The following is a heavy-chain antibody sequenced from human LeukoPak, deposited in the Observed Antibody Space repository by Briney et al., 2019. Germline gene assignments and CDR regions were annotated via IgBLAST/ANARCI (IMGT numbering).Heavy chain of an antibody. CDR1: GFTFSSYE. V-gene: IGHV3-48*03. CDR2: ISSSGSTI. D-gene: IGHD5-18*01. Sequence: GGSLRLSCAASGFTFSSYEMNWVRQAPGKGLEWVSYISSSGSTIYYADSVKGRFTISRDNAKNSLYLQMNSLRAEDTAVYHCARGSGYSYGYGGAFDYWGQGTLVTVSS. J-gene: IGHJ4*02. CDR3: ARGSGYSYGYGGAFDY.